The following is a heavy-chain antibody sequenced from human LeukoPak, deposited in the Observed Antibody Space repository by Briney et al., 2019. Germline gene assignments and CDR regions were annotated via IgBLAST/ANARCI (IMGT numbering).Heavy chain of an antibody. CDR3: ARHRIQLWSLDY. D-gene: IGHD5-18*01. J-gene: IGHJ4*02. Sequence: SETLSLTCTVSGGSISSSSYYWGWIRQPPGKGLDRIGGIYYSGSTYYNPSLKSRVTISVDTSKNQFSLKLSSVTAADTAVYYCARHRIQLWSLDYWGQGTLVTVSS. CDR2: IYYSGST. V-gene: IGHV4-39*01. CDR1: GGSISSSSYY.